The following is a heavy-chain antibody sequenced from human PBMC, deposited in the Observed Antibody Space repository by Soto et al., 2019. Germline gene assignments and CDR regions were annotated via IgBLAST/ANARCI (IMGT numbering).Heavy chain of an antibody. CDR3: ARDWAGGTMDAFDI. Sequence: PWGSLRLSCAASGFTFSSYSMNWVRQAPGKGLEWVSYISSSSSTIYYADSVKGRFTIPRDNAKNSLYLQMNSLRAEDTAVYYCARDWAGGTMDAFDIWGRGTMVTVSS. J-gene: IGHJ3*02. CDR2: ISSSSSTI. D-gene: IGHD1-7*01. V-gene: IGHV3-48*01. CDR1: GFTFSSYS.